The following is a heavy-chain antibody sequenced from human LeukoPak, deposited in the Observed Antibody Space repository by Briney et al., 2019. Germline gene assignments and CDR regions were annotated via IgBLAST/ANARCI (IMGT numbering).Heavy chain of an antibody. V-gene: IGHV1-8*01. Sequence: ASVKVSCKASGYTFTSYDINWVRQATGQGLEWMGWMNPNSGNTGYAQKFQGRVTMTRNTSISTAYMELSSLRAEDTAVHFCARLPTAINGFFDPWGQGTLVTVSS. J-gene: IGHJ5*02. CDR3: ARLPTAINGFFDP. D-gene: IGHD2-2*01. CDR1: GYTFTSYD. CDR2: MNPNSGNT.